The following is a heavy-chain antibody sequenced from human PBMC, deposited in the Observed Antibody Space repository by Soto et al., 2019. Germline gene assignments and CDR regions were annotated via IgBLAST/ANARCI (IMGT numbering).Heavy chain of an antibody. CDR2: ISAYNGNT. J-gene: IGHJ4*02. V-gene: IGHV1-18*01. Sequence: ASVKVSCKASGYTFTGYGISWVRQAPGQGLEWMGWISAYNGNTNYAQKLQGRVTMTTGTSTSTAYMELRSLRSDDTAVYYCAREDSRRWSIDYWGQGTLVTVSS. CDR3: AREDSRRWSIDY. D-gene: IGHD6-13*01. CDR1: GYTFTGYG.